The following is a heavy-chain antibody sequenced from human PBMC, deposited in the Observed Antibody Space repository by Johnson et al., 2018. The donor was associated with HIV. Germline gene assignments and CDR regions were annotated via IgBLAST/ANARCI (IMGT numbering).Heavy chain of an antibody. J-gene: IGHJ3*02. D-gene: IGHD3-3*01. CDR2: INWKGNNT. CDR3: ARDEGYYNFWSCPGAFDI. CDR1: GFTFDDFG. Sequence: VQLVESGGGLVRPGGSLRLSCAASGFTFDDFGMSWVRQAPGKGLEWVSGINWKGNNTGYADFVKGRFTISRDSAKNSLYLQMNSLRGEDTALYYCARDEGYYNFWSCPGAFDIWCQGTKVTVSS. V-gene: IGHV3-20*04.